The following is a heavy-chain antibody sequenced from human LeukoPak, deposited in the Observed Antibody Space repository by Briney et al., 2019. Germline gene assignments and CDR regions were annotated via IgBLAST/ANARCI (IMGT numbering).Heavy chain of an antibody. CDR1: GYTFTSYG. J-gene: IGHJ6*02. CDR2: ISAYNGNT. CDR3: ARDPQVRIAAAGKAYYYYGMDV. V-gene: IGHV1-18*01. D-gene: IGHD6-13*01. Sequence: ASVKVSCKASGYTFTSYGIGWVRQAPGQGLEWMGWISAYNGNTNYAQKLQGRVTMTTDTSTSTAYMELRSLRSDDTAAYYCARDPQVRIAAAGKAYYYYGMDVWGQGTTVTVSS.